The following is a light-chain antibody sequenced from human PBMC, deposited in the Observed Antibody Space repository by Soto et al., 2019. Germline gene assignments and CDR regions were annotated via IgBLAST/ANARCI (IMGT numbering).Light chain of an antibody. CDR2: RAS. Sequence: DIQMTQSPSTLSASVGDRVTITCRASQSIRPWLAWYQQKPGTAPKLLIYRASNLESGVPSRFSGSGSGTEVTLTISSLQPDDFATYYCQQYTTYSGTFGPGTKVYIK. CDR3: QQYTTYSGT. CDR1: QSIRPW. J-gene: IGKJ3*01. V-gene: IGKV1-5*03.